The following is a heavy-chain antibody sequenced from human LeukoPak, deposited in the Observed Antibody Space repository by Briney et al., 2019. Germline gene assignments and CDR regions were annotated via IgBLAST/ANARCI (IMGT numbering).Heavy chain of an antibody. D-gene: IGHD3-22*01. Sequence: GASVKVSCKASGGTFSSYAISWVRQAPGQGLEWMGGIIPIFGTANCAQKFQGRVTITADESTSTAYMELSSLRSEDTAVYYCARDEERYYYDSSGYYRGHAFDIWGQGTMVTVSS. CDR3: ARDEERYYYDSSGYYRGHAFDI. J-gene: IGHJ3*02. CDR2: IIPIFGTA. V-gene: IGHV1-69*13. CDR1: GGTFSSYA.